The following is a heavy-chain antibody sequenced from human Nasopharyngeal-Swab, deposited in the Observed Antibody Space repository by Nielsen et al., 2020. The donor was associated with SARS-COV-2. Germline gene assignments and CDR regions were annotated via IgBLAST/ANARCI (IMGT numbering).Heavy chain of an antibody. CDR1: GFTFSNYC. V-gene: IGHV3-7*01. D-gene: IGHD5/OR15-5a*01. CDR3: ARKSSPFSASVH. CDR2: VKQDGTEK. J-gene: IGHJ4*02. Sequence: GGSLRLSCAASGFTFSNYCMTWVRQAPGKGLEWVANVKQDGTEKYYVDSVKGRFTISRDNAKNSLYLQMNSLRVEDTAVYYCARKSSPFSASVHWGQGSLVTVSS.